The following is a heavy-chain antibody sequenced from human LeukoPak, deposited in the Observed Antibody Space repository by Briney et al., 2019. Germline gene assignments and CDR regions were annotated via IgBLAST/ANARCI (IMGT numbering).Heavy chain of an antibody. CDR1: GGSISSSSYY. CDR2: IYYSGST. CDR3: ARQSSPRGEMDV. D-gene: IGHD3-10*01. V-gene: IGHV4-39*01. Sequence: SATLSLTCTVSGGSISSSSYYWGWIRQPPGKGLEWIGSIYYSGSTYYNPSLKSRVTISVDTSKNQFSLKLSSVTAADTAVYYCARQSSPRGEMDVWGQGTTVIVSS. J-gene: IGHJ6*02.